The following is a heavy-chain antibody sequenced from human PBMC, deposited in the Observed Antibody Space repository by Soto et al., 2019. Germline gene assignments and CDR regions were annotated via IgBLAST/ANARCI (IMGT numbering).Heavy chain of an antibody. CDR1: GYTFSNYG. CDR3: ARDWSRYYDNSGLIWFY. D-gene: IGHD3-22*01. J-gene: IGHJ4*02. Sequence: QVQLVQSGGEVKRPGASVKVSCKTSGYTFSNYGITWVRQAPGQPLEWLGWISLYSDGTNYAPKFQDRITLTTETSTDTAYMELRSLRLDDTAVYYCARDWSRYYDNSGLIWFYWGQGSLVTVSS. CDR2: ISLYSDGT. V-gene: IGHV1-18*01.